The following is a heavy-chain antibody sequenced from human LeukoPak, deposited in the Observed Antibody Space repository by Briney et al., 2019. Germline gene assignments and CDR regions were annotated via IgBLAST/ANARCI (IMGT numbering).Heavy chain of an antibody. CDR2: INPNSGGT. CDR3: ARRFGSGWQFDY. J-gene: IGHJ4*02. CDR1: GYTFTGYY. V-gene: IGHV1-2*02. Sequence: ASVKVSCKASGYTFTGYYMHWVRQAPGQGLEWMGWINPNSGGTNYAQKFQGRVTMTRDTSISTAYMELSRLRSDDTAVYYCARRFGSGWQFDYWGQGTLVTVSS. D-gene: IGHD6-19*01.